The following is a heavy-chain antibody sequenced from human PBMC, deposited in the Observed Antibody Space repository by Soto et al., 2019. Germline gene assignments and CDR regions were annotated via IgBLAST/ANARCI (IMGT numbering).Heavy chain of an antibody. CDR1: GGTFSNYG. J-gene: IGHJ6*02. CDR2: IVPIFGA. V-gene: IGHV1-69*12. D-gene: IGHD3-22*01. Sequence: QVQLVQSGAEVKKPGSSVKVSCKSSGGTFSNYGFSWVRQAPGQGLECMGVIVPIFGAEHPQKFQGRVTITADESMNTVFMEVRGRRSEDTAVYYCARGGSDYEGSGYYQVHAWGQGTTVTVSS. CDR3: ARGGSDYEGSGYYQVHA.